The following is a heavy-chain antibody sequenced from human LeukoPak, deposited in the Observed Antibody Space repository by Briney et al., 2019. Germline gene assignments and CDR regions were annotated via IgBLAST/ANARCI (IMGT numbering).Heavy chain of an antibody. J-gene: IGHJ5*02. Sequence: GGSLRLSCAASGFTFSSYAMSWVRQAPGKGLEWVSAIGGSGGRTYYADSVKGRFTISRDNSKNTLYLQMNSLRAEDTAVYYCAKDGLITSSVSWFDPWGQGTLVTVSS. CDR1: GFTFSSYA. V-gene: IGHV3-23*01. CDR2: IGGSGGRT. D-gene: IGHD6-25*01. CDR3: AKDGLITSSVSWFDP.